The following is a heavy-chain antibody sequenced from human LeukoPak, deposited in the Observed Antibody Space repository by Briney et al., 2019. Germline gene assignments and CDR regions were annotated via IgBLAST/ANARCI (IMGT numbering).Heavy chain of an antibody. V-gene: IGHV1-8*01. CDR1: GYTFTSYD. Sequence: GASVKVSCKASGYTFTSYDINWVRQATGQGLEWMGWMNPNSGNTGYAQKFQGRVTMTRSTSIRTAYMELSSLRSKDTAVYYCARGDYEYGMDVWGQGTTVTVSS. CDR2: MNPNSGNT. J-gene: IGHJ6*02. CDR3: ARGDYEYGMDV.